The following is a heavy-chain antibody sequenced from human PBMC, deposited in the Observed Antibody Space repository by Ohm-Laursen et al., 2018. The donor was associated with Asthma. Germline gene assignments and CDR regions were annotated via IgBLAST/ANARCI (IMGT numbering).Heavy chain of an antibody. Sequence: ESLKISCKGSGYSFTSYWIAWVRQLPGKGLEWMGIIYSGDSETKYSPSFQGQVTFSANTSITTAYLQWNSLKSSDTAMYYCARGDGNSNLDYWGQGTLVTVSS. D-gene: IGHD1-1*01. CDR1: GYSFTSYW. CDR3: ARGDGNSNLDY. J-gene: IGHJ4*02. V-gene: IGHV5-51*01. CDR2: IYSGDSET.